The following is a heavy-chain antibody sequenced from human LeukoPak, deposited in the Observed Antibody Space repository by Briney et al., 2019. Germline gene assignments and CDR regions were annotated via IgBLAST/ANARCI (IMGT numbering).Heavy chain of an antibody. D-gene: IGHD6-13*01. J-gene: IGHJ5*02. V-gene: IGHV3-30*18. Sequence: GGSLRLSCAASGFTFSSYGMHWVRQAPGKGLEWVAVISYDGSNKYYADSVKGRFTISRDNSKNTLYLQMNSLRAEDTAVYYCAKDAPLAAAGTEWFDPWGQGTLVTVSS. CDR3: AKDAPLAAAGTEWFDP. CDR1: GFTFSSYG. CDR2: ISYDGSNK.